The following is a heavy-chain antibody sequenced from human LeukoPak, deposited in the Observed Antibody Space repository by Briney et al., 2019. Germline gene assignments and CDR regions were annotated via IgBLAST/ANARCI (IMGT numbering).Heavy chain of an antibody. CDR2: INHSGST. CDR3: ARVRGTYSWYFDL. J-gene: IGHJ2*01. Sequence: GSLRLSCVASGFTFSSYEMNWIRQPPGEGLEWIGEINHSGSTNHNPSLKSRVTTSVDTSKNQFSLKLSFVTAADTAVYYCARVRGTYSWYFDLWGRGTLVTVSS. V-gene: IGHV4-34*01. CDR1: GFTFSSYE. D-gene: IGHD1-26*01.